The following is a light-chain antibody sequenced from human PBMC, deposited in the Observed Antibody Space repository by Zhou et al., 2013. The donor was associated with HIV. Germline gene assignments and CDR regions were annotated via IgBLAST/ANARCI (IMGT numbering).Light chain of an antibody. Sequence: DIQMTQSPSSLSASVGDRVTITCRASQSINTFLNWYQQRPGKAPKLLIFTASSLQSGVPSRFTGSGSGTYFTLTITSLQPEDSATYYCQQSHNVPLTFGGGTNIEIK. V-gene: IGKV1-39*01. CDR1: QSINTF. J-gene: IGKJ4*01. CDR3: QQSHNVPLT. CDR2: TAS.